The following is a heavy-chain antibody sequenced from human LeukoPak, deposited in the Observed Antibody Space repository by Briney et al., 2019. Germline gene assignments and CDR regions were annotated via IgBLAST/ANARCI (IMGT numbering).Heavy chain of an antibody. CDR2: INPNSGGT. CDR3: ARAYCGGDCHPNWYFDL. D-gene: IGHD2-21*02. J-gene: IGHJ2*01. CDR1: GYTFTGYY. Sequence: ASVKVSCKASGYTFTGYYMHWVRQAPGQGLEWMGWINPNSGGTNYAQKFQGRVTMTRDTSISTAYVEMSRLRSDDTAVYYCARAYCGGDCHPNWYFDLWGRGTLVTVSS. V-gene: IGHV1-2*02.